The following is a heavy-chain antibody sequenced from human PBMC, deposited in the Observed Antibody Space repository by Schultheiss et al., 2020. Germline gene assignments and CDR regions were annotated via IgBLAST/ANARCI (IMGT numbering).Heavy chain of an antibody. D-gene: IGHD4-11*01. Sequence: GGSLRLSCAASGFTFSSYAMHWVRQAPGKGLEWVAVISYDGSNKYYADSVKGRFTISRDNSKNTLYLQMNSLRAEDTAVYYCAREGSDDYYFDLWGRGTLVSVSS. CDR1: GFTFSSYA. CDR2: ISYDGSNK. J-gene: IGHJ2*01. CDR3: AREGSDDYYFDL. V-gene: IGHV3-30-3*01.